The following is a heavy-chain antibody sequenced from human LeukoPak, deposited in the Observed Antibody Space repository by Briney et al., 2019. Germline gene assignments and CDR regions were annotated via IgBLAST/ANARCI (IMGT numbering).Heavy chain of an antibody. CDR2: IYHSEGT. D-gene: IGHD4-17*01. J-gene: IGHJ2*01. V-gene: IGHV4-39*02. CDR3: ARNTTVTDWYFDL. CDR1: GGAISSSSHY. Sequence: PSETLSLTCTVSGGAISSSSHYWGWIRQPPGKGREWIGSIYHSEGTVYNPPIKSRVAISVHTSRNHLSLNLKYVTASDTAVYYCARNTTVTDWYFDLWGRGTLVTVSS.